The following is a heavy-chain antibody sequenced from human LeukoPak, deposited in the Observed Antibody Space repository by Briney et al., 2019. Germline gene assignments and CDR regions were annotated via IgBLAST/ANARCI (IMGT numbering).Heavy chain of an antibody. CDR1: GFTFGDYA. Sequence: PGGSLRLSCTASGFTFGDYAMSWVRQAPGKGLEWVGFIRSKAYGGTTEYAASVKGRFTISRDDSKSIAYLQMNSLKTEDTAMYYCTRVFPRGLYYYYYMDVWVKGTTVTVSS. V-gene: IGHV3-49*04. CDR3: TRVFPRGLYYYYYMDV. J-gene: IGHJ6*03. CDR2: IRSKAYGGTT.